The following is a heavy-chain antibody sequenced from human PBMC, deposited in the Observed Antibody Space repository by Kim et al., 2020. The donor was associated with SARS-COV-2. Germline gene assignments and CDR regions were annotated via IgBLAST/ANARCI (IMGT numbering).Heavy chain of an antibody. CDR1: GFTFSSYG. D-gene: IGHD6-19*01. CDR2: ISYDGSNK. J-gene: IGHJ4*02. Sequence: GGSLRLSCAASGFTFSSYGMHWVRQAPGKGLEWVAVISYDGSNKYYADSVKGRFTISRDNSKNTLYLQMNSLRAEDTAVYYCAKVCEGSVAVAAPFDYWGQGTLVTVSS. V-gene: IGHV3-30*18. CDR3: AKVCEGSVAVAAPFDY.